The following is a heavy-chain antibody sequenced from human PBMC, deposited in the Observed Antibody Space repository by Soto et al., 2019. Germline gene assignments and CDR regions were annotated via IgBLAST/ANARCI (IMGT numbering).Heavy chain of an antibody. CDR2: IYPGDSDT. V-gene: IGHV5-51*01. J-gene: IGHJ4*02. Sequence: XESLKLSWQSSGYSFISSWIGLVLQMPGKGLEWMGIIYPGDSDTRYSPSFQGQVTISADKSTSTAYLQWSSLKASDTATYYCLRMTAASGTAFDYWGQGALVTVSS. D-gene: IGHD6-13*01. CDR3: LRMTAASGTAFDY. CDR1: GYSFISSW.